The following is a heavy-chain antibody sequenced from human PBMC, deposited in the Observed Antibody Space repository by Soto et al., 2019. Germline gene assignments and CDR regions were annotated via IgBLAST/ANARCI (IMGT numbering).Heavy chain of an antibody. CDR2: MNPISGNT. CDR1: GYTFTSYD. Sequence: VKVSCKASGYTFTSYDINWVRQATGQGLEGMEWMNPISGNTGYAQKYQGRVTMTRNTSLSTVYMELSSLRSEDTDVYYCERGGTILGVVIDYYYYYGMDVWGQGTTVTVSS. J-gene: IGHJ6*02. CDR3: ERGGTILGVVIDYYYYYGMDV. D-gene: IGHD3-3*01. V-gene: IGHV1-8*01.